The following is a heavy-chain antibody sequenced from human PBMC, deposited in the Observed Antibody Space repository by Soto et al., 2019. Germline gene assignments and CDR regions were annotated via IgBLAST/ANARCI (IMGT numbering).Heavy chain of an antibody. CDR2: IWYDGSNK. CDR3: ARDQDWYFDL. J-gene: IGHJ2*01. V-gene: IGHV3-33*01. CDR1: GFTFSSYG. Sequence: QVQLVESGGGVVQPGRSLRLSCAASGFTFSSYGMHGVRQAPGKGLEWVAVIWYDGSNKYYADSVKGRFTISRDNSKNTLYLQMNSLRAEDTAVYYCARDQDWYFDLWGRGTLVTVSS.